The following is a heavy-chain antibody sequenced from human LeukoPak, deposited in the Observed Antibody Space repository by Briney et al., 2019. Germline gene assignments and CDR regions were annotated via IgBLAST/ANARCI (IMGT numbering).Heavy chain of an antibody. CDR1: GFTVSSNE. Sequence: GGSLRLSCAASGFTVSSNEMSWVRQAPGKGLEWVSSISGGSTYYADSRKGRFTISRDNSKNTLHLQMNSLRAEDTAVYYCARDHSNLIYYDSNFDYWGQGTLVTVSS. CDR2: ISGGST. J-gene: IGHJ4*02. V-gene: IGHV3-38-3*01. D-gene: IGHD3-22*01. CDR3: ARDHSNLIYYDSNFDY.